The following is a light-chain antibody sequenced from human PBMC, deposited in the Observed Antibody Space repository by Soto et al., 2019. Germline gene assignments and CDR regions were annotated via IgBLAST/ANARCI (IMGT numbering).Light chain of an antibody. CDR3: SSYTSTSTYV. CDR1: SSDVGSYNR. CDR2: EAS. V-gene: IGLV2-18*02. J-gene: IGLJ1*01. Sequence: QSVLAQPPSVSGSPGQSITISCTGTSSDVGSYNRVSWYQQPPGTAPKLMIYEASNRPSGVPDRFSGSKSGNTASLTISGLQAEDEADYYCSSYTSTSTYVFGTGTKVTV.